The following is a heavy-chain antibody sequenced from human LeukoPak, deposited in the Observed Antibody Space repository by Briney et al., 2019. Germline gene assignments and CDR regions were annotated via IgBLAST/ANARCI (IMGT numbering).Heavy chain of an antibody. CDR2: IMPLFGTA. D-gene: IGHD4-17*01. Sequence: SVKVSCKXSGGTFNNSGISWVRQAPGQGLEWLGGIMPLFGTAGYAQKFQGRVTITKDESTRTVYLELTSLTSDDTAVYYCARDVHGDYGSGWFDPWGQGTLVSVSS. CDR3: ARDVHGDYGSGWFDP. V-gene: IGHV1-69*05. CDR1: GGTFNNSG. J-gene: IGHJ5*02.